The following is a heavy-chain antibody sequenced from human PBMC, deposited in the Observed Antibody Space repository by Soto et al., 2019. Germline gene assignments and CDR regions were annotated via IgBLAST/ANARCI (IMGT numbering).Heavy chain of an antibody. J-gene: IGHJ4*02. CDR3: ARLLWFGELRYFDY. V-gene: IGHV4-61*08. CDR2: IYCSGST. Sequence: SETLSLTCTVSGGSISSGGYYWSWIRQHPGKGLEWIGYIYCSGSTYYNPSLKSRVTISVDTSKNQFSLKLSSVTAADTAVYYCARLLWFGELRYFDYWGQGTLVTVSS. CDR1: GGSISSGGYY. D-gene: IGHD3-10*01.